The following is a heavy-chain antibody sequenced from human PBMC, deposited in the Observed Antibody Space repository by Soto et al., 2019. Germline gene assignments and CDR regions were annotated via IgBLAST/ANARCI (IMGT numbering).Heavy chain of an antibody. V-gene: IGHV3-53*01. CDR3: ARDRSSSSFFYFDY. Sequence: GGSLRLSCVASGFTVSSNYMSWVRQAPGKGLEWVSVIYSGDSAYYADSVKDRFTISRDTSKNTLYLQMNSLRVEDTAVYYCARDRSSSSFFYFDYWGQGTLVTVSS. D-gene: IGHD6-6*01. CDR2: IYSGDSA. CDR1: GFTVSSNY. J-gene: IGHJ4*02.